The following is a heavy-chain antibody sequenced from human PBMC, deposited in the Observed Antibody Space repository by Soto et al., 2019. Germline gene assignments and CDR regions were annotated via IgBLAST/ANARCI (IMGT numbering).Heavy chain of an antibody. CDR3: ARQCDYDNSGYYYSAFYI. Sequence: GASVKVSCKASGGTFSSYAISWVRQAPGQGLEWMGGIIPIFGTANYAQKFQGIVTITADESTSTAYMELSSLRSEDTAVYYCARQCDYDNSGYYYSAFYIWGQGTRVTVSS. CDR1: GGTFSSYA. D-gene: IGHD3-22*01. CDR2: IIPIFGTA. V-gene: IGHV1-69*01. J-gene: IGHJ3*02.